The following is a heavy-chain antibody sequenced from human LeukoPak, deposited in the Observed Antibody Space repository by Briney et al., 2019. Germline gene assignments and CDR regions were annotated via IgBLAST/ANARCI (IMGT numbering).Heavy chain of an antibody. V-gene: IGHV3-64*01. CDR3: ARDEIGGGSGWYVY. J-gene: IGHJ4*02. Sequence: GGSLRLSCAAFGFTFSSYGMHWVRQSPGKGLEYVSAISSNGGSTYYANSVKGRFTISRDNSKNTLYLQMGSLRAEDMAVYYCARDEIGGGSGWYVYWGPGSLVTVSS. D-gene: IGHD6-19*01. CDR1: GFTFSSYG. CDR2: ISSNGGST.